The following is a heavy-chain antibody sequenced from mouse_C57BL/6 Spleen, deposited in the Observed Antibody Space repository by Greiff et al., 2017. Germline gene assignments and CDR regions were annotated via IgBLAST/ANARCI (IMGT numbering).Heavy chain of an antibody. CDR3: ARWDNGSRYAMDD. CDR1: GYTFTSYW. J-gene: IGHJ4*01. Sequence: QVQLQQPGAELVKPGASVKMSCKASGYTFTSYWITWVKQRPGQGLEWIGDIFPGSGSTNYNEKFKSKATLTVDTSSSTAYMQLSSLTSEDSAVYYCARWDNGSRYAMDDWGQGTSVTVSS. D-gene: IGHD1-1*01. V-gene: IGHV1-55*01. CDR2: IFPGSGST.